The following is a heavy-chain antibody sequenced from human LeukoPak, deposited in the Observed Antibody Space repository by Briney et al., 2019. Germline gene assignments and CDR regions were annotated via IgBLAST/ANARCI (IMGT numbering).Heavy chain of an antibody. CDR3: ARDPMVRGVIQWFGP. D-gene: IGHD3-10*01. J-gene: IGHJ5*02. Sequence: SVKVSCKASGGTFSSYAISWVRQAPGQGLEWMGGIIPIFGTANYAQKFQGRVTITADKSTSTAYMELSSLRSEDTAVYYCARDPMVRGVIQWFGPWGQGTLVTVSS. V-gene: IGHV1-69*06. CDR1: GGTFSSYA. CDR2: IIPIFGTA.